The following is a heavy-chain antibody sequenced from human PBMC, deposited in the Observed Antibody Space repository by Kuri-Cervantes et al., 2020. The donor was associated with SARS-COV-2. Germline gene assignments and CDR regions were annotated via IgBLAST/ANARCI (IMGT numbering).Heavy chain of an antibody. D-gene: IGHD3-3*01. CDR1: GFTFSSYW. CDR3: ARERQNYDFWSGYVGSYFDY. V-gene: IGHV3-74*01. J-gene: IGHJ4*02. Sequence: GESLKISCAASGFTFSSYWMHWVRQAPGKGLVWVSRINSDGSSTSYADSVKGRFTISRDNAKNSLYLQMNSLRAEDTAVYYCARERQNYDFWSGYVGSYFDYWGQGTLVTVSS. CDR2: INSDGSST.